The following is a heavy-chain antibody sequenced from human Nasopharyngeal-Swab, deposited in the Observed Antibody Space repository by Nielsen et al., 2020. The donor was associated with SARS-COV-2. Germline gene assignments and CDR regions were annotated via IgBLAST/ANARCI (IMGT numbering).Heavy chain of an antibody. Sequence: SQTLSLTCAVYGGSFSGSYWGWIRQPPGKGPEWIAEINHSGSTNYNPSLKSRVTKSLDTSRNQFSLMLTSVTAADTAVYYCVRGLRIPVSGLGGRYDAPDIWGQGSMVTVSS. CDR1: GGSFSGSY. D-gene: IGHD3-3*01. CDR2: INHSGST. CDR3: VRGLRIPVSGLGGRYDAPDI. J-gene: IGHJ3*02. V-gene: IGHV4-34*01.